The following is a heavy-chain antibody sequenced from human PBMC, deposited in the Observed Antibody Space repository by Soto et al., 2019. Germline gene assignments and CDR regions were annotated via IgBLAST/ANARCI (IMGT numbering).Heavy chain of an antibody. J-gene: IGHJ6*02. Sequence: GGSLRLSCASSGFTFSSYWMSLVRQAPGKGLEWVANIKQDGSEKYYVDSVKGRFTISRDNSKSTLYLQMNSLRAEDTALYYCAKGRSYYYYYGVDVWGQGTTVTVSS. CDR3: AKGRSYYYYYGVDV. CDR1: GFTFSSYW. CDR2: IKQDGSEK. V-gene: IGHV3-7*03.